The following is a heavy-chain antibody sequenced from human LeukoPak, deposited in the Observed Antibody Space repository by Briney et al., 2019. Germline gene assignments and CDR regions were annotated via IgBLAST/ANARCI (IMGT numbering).Heavy chain of an antibody. Sequence: ASETLSLTCAVHGVSFSDNYWNWIRQPPGKGLEWIGEINRSGSTNYNPSLKSRATISVDTSKNQFSLKLSSVTTADTAVYSCARHFFVSVAGIISLPFYAFDIWGQGTMVTVSS. J-gene: IGHJ3*02. V-gene: IGHV4-34*01. CDR2: INRSGST. CDR1: GVSFSDNY. CDR3: ARHFFVSVAGIISLPFYAFDI. D-gene: IGHD6-19*01.